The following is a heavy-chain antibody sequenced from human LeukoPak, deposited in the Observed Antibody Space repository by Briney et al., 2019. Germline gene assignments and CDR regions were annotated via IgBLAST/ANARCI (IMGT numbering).Heavy chain of an antibody. CDR1: GGSISSSSYY. CDR3: ARPLAPYRAYYYDSSGPFQH. J-gene: IGHJ1*01. Sequence: SETLSLTCTVSGGSISSSSYYRGWIRQPPGKGLEWIGSIYYSGSTYYNPSLKSRVTISVDTSKNQFSLKLSSVTAADTAVYYCARPLAPYRAYYYDSSGPFQHWGQGTLVTVSS. D-gene: IGHD3-22*01. CDR2: IYYSGST. V-gene: IGHV4-39*07.